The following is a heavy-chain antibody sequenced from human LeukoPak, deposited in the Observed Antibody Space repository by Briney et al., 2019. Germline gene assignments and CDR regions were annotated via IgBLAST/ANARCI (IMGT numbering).Heavy chain of an antibody. J-gene: IGHJ4*02. CDR2: IYTSGST. CDR1: GGSISSGSYY. CDR3: ARGADTAMMKTLDY. D-gene: IGHD5-18*01. Sequence: PSETLSLTCTVSGGSISSGSYYWSWIRQPAGKGLEWIGRIYTSGSTNYNPSLKSRVTISVDTSKNQFSLKLSSVTAADTAVYYCARGADTAMMKTLDYWGQGTLVTVSS. V-gene: IGHV4-61*02.